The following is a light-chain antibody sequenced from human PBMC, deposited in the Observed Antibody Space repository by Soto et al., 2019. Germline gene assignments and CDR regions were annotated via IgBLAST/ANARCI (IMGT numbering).Light chain of an antibody. CDR2: AVS. CDR3: SSYTSDSSYI. Sequence: QSVLTQPASVSGSPGQSITISCTGTSSDVSLYDYVSWYQQHPGKAPQLMIYAVSNRPPGVPNRFSASKSGNTASLFISGLQAEDEADYYCSSYTSDSSYIFGSGTKVTVL. V-gene: IGLV2-14*01. CDR1: SSDVSLYDY. J-gene: IGLJ1*01.